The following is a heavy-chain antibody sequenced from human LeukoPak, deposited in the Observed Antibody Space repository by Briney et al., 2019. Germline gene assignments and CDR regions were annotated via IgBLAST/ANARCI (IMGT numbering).Heavy chain of an antibody. CDR3: AKDRELELRD. J-gene: IGHJ4*02. CDR2: ISSDGNSK. V-gene: IGHV3-30*09. CDR1: GFSFSSYS. Sequence: GGSLSLSCAASGFSFSSYSIHWVRQAPGKGLEWVAVISSDGNSKNFALSVKGRFAISRDNSKNTLYLQMNSLRAEDTAVYYCAKDRELELRDWGQGTLVTVSS. D-gene: IGHD1-7*01.